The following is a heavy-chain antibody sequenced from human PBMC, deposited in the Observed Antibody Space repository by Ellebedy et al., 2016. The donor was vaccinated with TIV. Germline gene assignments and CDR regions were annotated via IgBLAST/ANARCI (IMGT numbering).Heavy chain of an antibody. D-gene: IGHD2-8*01. CDR3: ARGNGGHPHFDY. V-gene: IGHV3-48*01. J-gene: IGHJ4*02. CDR2: ITSGGVTI. Sequence: GGSLRLXXAASGFTFSDYSMNWVRQAPGKGLEWVSHITSGGVTIYYADSMKGRFTISRDNSKNTLYLQMNSLRAEDTAVYYCARGNGGHPHFDYWGQGTLVTVSS. CDR1: GFTFSDYS.